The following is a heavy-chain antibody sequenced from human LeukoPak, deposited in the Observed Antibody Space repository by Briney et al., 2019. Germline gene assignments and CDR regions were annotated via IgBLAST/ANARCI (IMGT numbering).Heavy chain of an antibody. CDR2: IKQDGSEK. V-gene: IGHV3-7*01. CDR1: GFIFSNYA. Sequence: GGSLRLSCAASGFIFSNYAMTWVRQAPGKGLEWVANIKQDGSEKNYVDSVKGRFTISRDNAKNSQYLQINSLRAEDTAVYYCARSGSDFDCWGQGTLVSVSS. D-gene: IGHD1-26*01. J-gene: IGHJ4*02. CDR3: ARSGSDFDC.